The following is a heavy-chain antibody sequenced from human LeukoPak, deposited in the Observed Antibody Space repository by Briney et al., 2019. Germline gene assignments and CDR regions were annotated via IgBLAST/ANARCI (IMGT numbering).Heavy chain of an antibody. CDR2: ISSSSSYI. J-gene: IGHJ4*02. CDR1: GFTFSSYS. D-gene: IGHD5-18*01. CDR3: ARDPSYSYGPRPLDY. Sequence: GGSLRLSCAAPGFTFSSYSMNWVRQAPGKGLEWVSSISSSSSYIYYADSVKGRFTISRDNAKNSLYLQMNSLRAEDTAVYYCARDPSYSYGPRPLDYWGQGTLVTVSS. V-gene: IGHV3-21*01.